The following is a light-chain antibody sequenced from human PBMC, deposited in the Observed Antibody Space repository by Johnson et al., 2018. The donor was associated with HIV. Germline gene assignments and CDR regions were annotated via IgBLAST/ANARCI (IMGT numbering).Light chain of an antibody. CDR3: GTWDSRLSAAYV. CDR2: DNN. J-gene: IGLJ1*01. V-gene: IGLV1-51*01. CDR1: SSNIGNNY. Sequence: QSVLTQPPSVSAAPGQKVTIPCSGSSSNIGNNYVSWYQHLPGTAPKLLIYDNNKRPSGIPDRFSGSKSGTSATLGITGLQTGDEAEYYCGTWDSRLSAAYVFGTGTKVTVL.